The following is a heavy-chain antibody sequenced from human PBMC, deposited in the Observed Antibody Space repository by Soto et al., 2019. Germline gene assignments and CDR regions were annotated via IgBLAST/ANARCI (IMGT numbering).Heavy chain of an antibody. CDR1: GGSISSGGYY. CDR2: IYYSGST. CDR3: ARSEPLWFGELPYYFDY. V-gene: IGHV4-31*03. Sequence: SETLSLTCTVSGGSISSGGYYWSWIRQHPGKGLEWIGYIYYSGSTYYNPSLKSRVTISVDTSKNQFSLKLSSVAAADTAVYYCARSEPLWFGELPYYFDYWGQGTLVTVSS. J-gene: IGHJ4*02. D-gene: IGHD3-10*01.